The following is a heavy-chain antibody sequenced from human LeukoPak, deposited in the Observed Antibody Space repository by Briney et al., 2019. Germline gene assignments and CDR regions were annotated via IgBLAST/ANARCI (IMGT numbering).Heavy chain of an antibody. J-gene: IGHJ5*02. CDR2: INPNSGGT. Sequence: ASVKVSCKASGYTFTGDYMHWVRQAPGQGLEWMGWINPNSGGTNYAQKFQGRVTMTRDTSISTAYMELSRLRSDDTAVYYCARGNYCSSTSCYIRRFDPWGQGTLVTVSS. CDR1: GYTFTGDY. D-gene: IGHD2-2*02. CDR3: ARGNYCSSTSCYIRRFDP. V-gene: IGHV1-2*02.